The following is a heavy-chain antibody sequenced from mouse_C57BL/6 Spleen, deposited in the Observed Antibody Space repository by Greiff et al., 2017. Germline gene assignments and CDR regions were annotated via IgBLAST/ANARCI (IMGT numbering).Heavy chain of an antibody. D-gene: IGHD4-1*01. CDR3: ARSNWDDYFDY. CDR2: IHPNSGST. V-gene: IGHV1-64*01. Sequence: VQLQQSGAELVKPGASVKLSCKASGYTFTSYWMHWVKQRPGQGLEWIGMIHPNSGSTNYNEKFKSKATLTVDKSSSTAYMQLSSLTSEDSAVYYCARSNWDDYFDYWGQGTTLTVSS. CDR1: GYTFTSYW. J-gene: IGHJ2*01.